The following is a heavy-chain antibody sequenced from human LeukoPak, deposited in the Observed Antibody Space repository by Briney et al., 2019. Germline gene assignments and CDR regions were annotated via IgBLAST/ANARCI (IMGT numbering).Heavy chain of an antibody. Sequence: GGSLRLSCAASGFTFYNYAMNWVRQAPGKGLEWVSGTSGDGRNTYYADSVKGRFTISRDNSKNTLYLQMNSLRAEDTAVYYCAKVGYNFWSGYNYWGQGTLVTVSS. CDR2: TSGDGRNT. D-gene: IGHD3-3*01. CDR1: GFTFYNYA. CDR3: AKVGYNFWSGYNY. V-gene: IGHV3-23*01. J-gene: IGHJ4*02.